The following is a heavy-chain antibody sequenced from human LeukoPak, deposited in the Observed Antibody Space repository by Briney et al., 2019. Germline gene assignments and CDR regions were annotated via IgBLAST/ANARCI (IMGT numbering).Heavy chain of an antibody. CDR1: GFTFRNYA. D-gene: IGHD6-19*01. J-gene: IGHJ4*02. V-gene: IGHV3-23*01. CDR2: VVGSGGST. CDR3: AKGTAVADIYFDS. Sequence: GGSLRLSCAASGFTFRNYAMSWVRQAPGKGLEWVSAVVGSGGSTYYADSVRGRFTISRDNSKNMLYLQMNSLRAEDTAVYYCAKGTAVADIYFDSWGQGTLVTVSS.